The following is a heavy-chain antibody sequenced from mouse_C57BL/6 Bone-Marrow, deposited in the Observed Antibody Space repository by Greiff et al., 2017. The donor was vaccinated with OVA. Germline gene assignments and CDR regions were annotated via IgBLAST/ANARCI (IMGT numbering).Heavy chain of an antibody. CDR2: IDPNSGGT. J-gene: IGHJ1*03. D-gene: IGHD1-1*01. CDR3: ARWGTTVVATYWYFDV. CDR1: GYTFTSYW. Sequence: VKLQQPGAELVKPGASVKLSCKASGYTFTSYWMHWVKQRPGRGLEWIGRIDPNSGGTKYNEKFKSKATLTVDKPSSTAYMQLSSLTSEDSAVYYCARWGTTVVATYWYFDVWGTGTTVTVSS. V-gene: IGHV1-72*01.